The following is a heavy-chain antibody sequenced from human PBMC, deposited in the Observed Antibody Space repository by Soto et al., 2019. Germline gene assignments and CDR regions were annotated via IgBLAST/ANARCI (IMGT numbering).Heavy chain of an antibody. Sequence: EVQLLESGGGLVQPGGSLRLSCGGSGFTFNSCAMTWVRQAPGKGLECVSAISGSGGTTYYANSVKGRFTISRDQSKDTLYRQMNSLRAEDTAIYYCAKDRHYGSGTYSDSYLDYWGQGTLVTVSS. D-gene: IGHD3-10*01. CDR1: GFTFNSCA. J-gene: IGHJ4*02. CDR3: AKDRHYGSGTYSDSYLDY. V-gene: IGHV3-23*01. CDR2: ISGSGGTT.